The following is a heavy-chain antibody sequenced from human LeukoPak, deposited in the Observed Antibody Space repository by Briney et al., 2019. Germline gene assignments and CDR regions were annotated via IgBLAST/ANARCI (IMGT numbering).Heavy chain of an antibody. V-gene: IGHV5-51*01. CDR3: ARKSEDYGDYVWGSTFDYGMDV. CDR2: IYPGDSDT. J-gene: IGHJ6*02. D-gene: IGHD4-17*01. CDR1: GYSFTSYW. Sequence: GESLKISCKGSGYSFTSYWIGWVRQMPGKGLEWMGIIYPGDSDTRYSPSFQGQVTISANKSISTAYLQWSSLKASDTAMYYCARKSEDYGDYVWGSTFDYGMDVWGQGTTVTVSS.